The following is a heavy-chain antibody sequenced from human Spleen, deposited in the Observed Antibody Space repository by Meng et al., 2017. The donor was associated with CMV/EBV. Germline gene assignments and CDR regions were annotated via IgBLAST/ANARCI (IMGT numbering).Heavy chain of an antibody. D-gene: IGHD3-16*01. CDR2: IRGSGGST. V-gene: IGHV3-23*04. Sequence: EVQLVESGGGLVQPGGSLRLSCAVSGFTFRSYAMIWVRQAPGKGREWVSAIRGSGGSTYYADSVKGRFTISRDNSKNTLYLQMNSLRAEDTAVYYCAKDAGGVWGPMGARDYWGQGTLVTVSS. CDR3: AKDAGGVWGPMGARDY. CDR1: GFTFRSYA. J-gene: IGHJ4*02.